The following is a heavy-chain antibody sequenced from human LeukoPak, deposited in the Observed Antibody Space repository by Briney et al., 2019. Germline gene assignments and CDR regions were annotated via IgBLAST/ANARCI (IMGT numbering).Heavy chain of an antibody. CDR2: ISYSGTT. CDR1: SASISSSPYY. Sequence: SETLSLTCTVSSASISSSPYYWAWIRQSPGKVLEWIGSISYSGTTYYNPSLMSRVSISVDTSKNHFSLKLSSVTAADTAVYYCAANSADYNTLGSSYKVWGQGTLVTVSS. CDR3: AANSADYNTLGSSYKV. D-gene: IGHD3-10*01. V-gene: IGHV4-39*01. J-gene: IGHJ4*02.